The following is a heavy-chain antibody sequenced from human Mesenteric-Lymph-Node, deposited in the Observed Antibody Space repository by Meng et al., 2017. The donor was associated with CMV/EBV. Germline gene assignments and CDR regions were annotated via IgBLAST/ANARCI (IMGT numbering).Heavy chain of an antibody. J-gene: IGHJ3*02. CDR2: IRYHGTDT. V-gene: IGHV3-30*02. CDR1: GFTFSSHG. CDR3: ARVRGGYCSSTSCYNAFDI. D-gene: IGHD2-2*02. Sequence: GESLKISCVASGFTFSSHGMHWVRRAPGRGLEWVSFIRYHGTDTYYADAVKGRFTVSRDNSKNALYLQMNSLRAEDTAVYYCARVRGGYCSSTSCYNAFDIWGQGTMVTVSS.